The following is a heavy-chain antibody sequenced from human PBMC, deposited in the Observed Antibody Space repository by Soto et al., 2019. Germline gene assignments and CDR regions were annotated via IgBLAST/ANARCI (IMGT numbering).Heavy chain of an antibody. D-gene: IGHD1-20*01. CDR3: ARDDNPDY. Sequence: EVQLVESGGGLVQPGGSLRLSCAASGFTFSTYWMHWVRQGPGKGLVWLSRINGDGSTTEYADSVKGRFTISRGNAKNTLYLQIHSLRVEDTAVYYCARDDNPDYWGQGTVVTVSS. CDR1: GFTFSTYW. J-gene: IGHJ4*02. CDR2: INGDGSTT. V-gene: IGHV3-74*03.